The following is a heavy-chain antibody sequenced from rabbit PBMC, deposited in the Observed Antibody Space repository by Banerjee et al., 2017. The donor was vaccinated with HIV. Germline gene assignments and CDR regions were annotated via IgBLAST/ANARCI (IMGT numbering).Heavy chain of an antibody. CDR1: GFSFSNKYV. CDR3: ARGVDAGIGFYDL. D-gene: IGHD8-1*01. Sequence: QEQLEESGGDLVKPEGSLTLTCTASGFSFSNKYVMCWVRQAPGKGLEWIACINTSSGNTVYASWAKGRSTVSKTSSTTVTLQMTSLTGADTATYFCARGVDAGIGFYDLWGPGTLVTVS. J-gene: IGHJ4*01. V-gene: IGHV1S45*01. CDR2: INTSSGNT.